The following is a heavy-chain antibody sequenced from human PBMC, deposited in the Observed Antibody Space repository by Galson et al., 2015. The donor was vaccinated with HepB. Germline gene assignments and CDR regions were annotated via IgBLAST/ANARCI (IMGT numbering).Heavy chain of an antibody. CDR3: ARIRDSGTGGDC. J-gene: IGHJ1*01. CDR1: GFTFSSYN. V-gene: IGHV3-48*01. Sequence: SLRLSCAASGFTFSSYNMSWVRQAPGKGLEWISYISSSGTTIYYGDSMKGRFTISRDNAKNSLYLQMNSLRAEDTAVYYCARIRDSGTGGDCWGQGTLVTVSS. D-gene: IGHD5-12*01. CDR2: ISSSGTTI.